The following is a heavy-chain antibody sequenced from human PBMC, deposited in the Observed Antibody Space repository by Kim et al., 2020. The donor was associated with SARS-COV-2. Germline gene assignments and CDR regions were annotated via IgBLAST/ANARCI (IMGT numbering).Heavy chain of an antibody. D-gene: IGHD3-10*01. J-gene: IGHJ3*02. Sequence: GGSLRLSCAASGFAFSSYAMSWVRQAPGKGLEWVSCISGSGGSKYYADSVKGRFTVSRDNSKNMVYLQMNSLRAEDTAVYYCSQGDSGSYDKKRFAIWG. CDR1: GFAFSSYA. CDR2: ISGSGGSK. CDR3: SQGDSGSYDKKRFAI. V-gene: IGHV3-23*01.